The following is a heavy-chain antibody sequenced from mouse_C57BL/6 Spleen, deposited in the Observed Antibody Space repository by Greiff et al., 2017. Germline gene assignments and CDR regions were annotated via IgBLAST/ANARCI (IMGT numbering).Heavy chain of an antibody. V-gene: IGHV1-64*01. CDR1: GYTFTSYW. D-gene: IGHD1-1*01. J-gene: IGHJ1*03. Sequence: VQLQQPGAELVKPGASVKLSCKASGYTFTSYWMHWVKQRPGQGLEWIGMIHPNSGSTNYNEKFKGKATLTVDKSSSTAYMQLSSLTSEDSAVYYCARLDYGSSHWYFDVWGTGTTVTVSS. CDR2: IHPNSGST. CDR3: ARLDYGSSHWYFDV.